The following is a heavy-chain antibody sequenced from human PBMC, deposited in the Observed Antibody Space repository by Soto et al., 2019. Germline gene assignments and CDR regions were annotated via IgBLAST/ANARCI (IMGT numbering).Heavy chain of an antibody. Sequence: SETLSLTCDVYGGSFSDYIWTWIRQTPGKGLQWIGQINHSGSANYNPSLKSRVTISVHTSSSQFSLELSSVTAADTAVYYCARSESVYYDILTGPRDRYYFDYWGQGTLVTVS. CDR1: GGSFSDYI. CDR3: ARSESVYYDILTGPRDRYYFDY. J-gene: IGHJ4*02. V-gene: IGHV4-34*01. CDR2: INHSGSA. D-gene: IGHD3-9*01.